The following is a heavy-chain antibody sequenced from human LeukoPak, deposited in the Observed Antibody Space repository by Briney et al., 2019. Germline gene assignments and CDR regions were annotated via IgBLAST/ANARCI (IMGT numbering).Heavy chain of an antibody. V-gene: IGHV3-33*01. J-gene: IGHJ4*02. Sequence: GGSLRLSCAASGFTFSSYGMHWVRQAPGKGLEGVAVIWYDGSNKYYADSVKGRFTISRDNSKNTLYLQMNSLRAEDTAVYYCAREGLRDWPFDYWGQGTLVTVSS. D-gene: IGHD4-17*01. CDR3: AREGLRDWPFDY. CDR1: GFTFSSYG. CDR2: IWYDGSNK.